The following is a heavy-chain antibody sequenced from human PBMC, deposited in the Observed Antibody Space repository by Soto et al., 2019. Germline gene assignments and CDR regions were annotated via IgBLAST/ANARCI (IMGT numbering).Heavy chain of an antibody. Sequence: SVKVSCKASGYTFTSYGISWVRQAPGQGLEWMGWISAYNGNTNYAQKLQGRVTMTTDTSTSTAYMELRSLRSDDTAVYYCARTEYSNSQDYYYYYGMDVWGQGSTGTVSS. CDR2: ISAYNGNT. D-gene: IGHD6-6*01. V-gene: IGHV1-18*01. CDR1: GYTFTSYG. J-gene: IGHJ6*02. CDR3: ARTEYSNSQDYYYYYGMDV.